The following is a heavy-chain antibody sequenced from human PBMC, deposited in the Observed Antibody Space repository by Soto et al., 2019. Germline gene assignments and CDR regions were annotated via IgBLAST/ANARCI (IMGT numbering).Heavy chain of an antibody. CDR3: AKMDITIFGVVIIGGSLAHYGMDV. D-gene: IGHD3-3*01. V-gene: IGHV3-23*01. CDR1: GFTFSSYA. J-gene: IGHJ6*02. CDR2: ISGSGGST. Sequence: GGSLRLSCAASGFTFSSYAMSWVRQAPGKGLEWVSAISGSGGSTYYADSVKGRFTISRDNSKNTLYLQMNSLRAEDTAVYYCAKMDITIFGVVIIGGSLAHYGMDVWGQGTTVTVS.